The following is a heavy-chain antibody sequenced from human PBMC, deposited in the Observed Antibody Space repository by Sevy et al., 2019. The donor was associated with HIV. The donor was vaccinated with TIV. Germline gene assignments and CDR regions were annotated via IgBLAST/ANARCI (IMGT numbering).Heavy chain of an antibody. D-gene: IGHD3-16*01. CDR2: IRSSSSTI. V-gene: IGHV3-48*02. CDR1: GFTFISYS. CDR3: ARGPGGANTAKGYYYYGMDV. Sequence: GGSLRLSCAASGFTFISYSMNWVRQAPGKGLEWVSYIRSSSSTIYYADSVKGRLTISRDKAKNSLYLPMNSLRDEDTAVYYCARGPGGANTAKGYYYYGMDVWGQGTPVTVSS. J-gene: IGHJ6*02.